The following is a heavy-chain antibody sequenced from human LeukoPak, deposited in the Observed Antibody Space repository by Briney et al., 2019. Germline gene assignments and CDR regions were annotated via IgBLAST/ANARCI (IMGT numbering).Heavy chain of an antibody. J-gene: IGHJ6*03. CDR3: TRMTTVTTPAYYYYYMDV. D-gene: IGHD4-17*01. Sequence: GGSLRLSCTVSGFTVSINSMSWVRQAPGKGLEWVGFIRSKAYGGTTEYAASVKGRFTISRDDSKSIAYLQMNSLKTEDTAVYYCTRMTTVTTPAYYYYYMDVWGKGTTVTISS. V-gene: IGHV3-49*04. CDR1: GFTVSINS. CDR2: IRSKAYGGTT.